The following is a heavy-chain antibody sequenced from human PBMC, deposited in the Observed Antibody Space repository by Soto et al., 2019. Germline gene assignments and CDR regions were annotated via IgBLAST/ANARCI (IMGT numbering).Heavy chain of an antibody. D-gene: IGHD6-6*01. J-gene: IGHJ6*02. CDR2: ISYDGSNK. CDR1: GFTFSSYG. Sequence: LRLSCAASGFTFSSYGMHWVRQAPGKGLEWVAVISYDGSNKYYADSVKGRFTISRDNSKNTLYLQMNSLRAEDTAVYYCAKDRIVAARPYQYYYYGMDVWGQGTTVTVSS. V-gene: IGHV3-30*18. CDR3: AKDRIVAARPYQYYYYGMDV.